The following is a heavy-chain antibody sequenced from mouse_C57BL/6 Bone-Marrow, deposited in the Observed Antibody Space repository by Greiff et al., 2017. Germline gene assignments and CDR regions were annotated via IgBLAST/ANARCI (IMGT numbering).Heavy chain of an antibody. J-gene: IGHJ2*01. CDR3: ARREYEDYFDY. Sequence: DVQLQESGPGLVKPSQSLSLTCTVTGYSITSDYAWNWIRQFPGNKLEWMGYISYSGSTSYNPSLKSRISITRDTSKNQFFLQLNSVTTEDTATYYCARREYEDYFDYWGQGTTLTVSS. D-gene: IGHD2-10*02. CDR2: ISYSGST. CDR1: GYSITSDYA. V-gene: IGHV3-2*02.